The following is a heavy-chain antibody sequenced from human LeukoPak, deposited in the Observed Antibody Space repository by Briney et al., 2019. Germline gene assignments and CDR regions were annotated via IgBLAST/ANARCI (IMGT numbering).Heavy chain of an antibody. D-gene: IGHD3-10*01. CDR2: ISSSSSYI. J-gene: IGHJ4*02. Sequence: GGSLRLSCAASGFTFSSYSMNWVRQAPGKGLEWVSSISSSSSYIYYADSVKGRFTISRDNAKNSLYLQMNSLRAEDTAVYYCARDHGAQYYYGSGSRTSDYWGQGTLVTVSS. CDR1: GFTFSSYS. CDR3: ARDHGAQYYYGSGSRTSDY. V-gene: IGHV3-21*01.